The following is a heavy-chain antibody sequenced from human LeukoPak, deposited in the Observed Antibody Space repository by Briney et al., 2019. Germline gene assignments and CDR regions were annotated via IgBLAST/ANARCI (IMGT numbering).Heavy chain of an antibody. Sequence: ASVKVSCKASGYTFNTHGFAWVRQAPGQGLEWMGWISAFNANPNYAQSLQGRVTMTTDTSTSTDYMDLRNLRSDDTAVYYCARGMEDVVVIAATPFDIWGHGTMVTVSS. V-gene: IGHV1-18*04. CDR1: GYTFNTHG. CDR2: ISAFNANP. D-gene: IGHD2-15*01. J-gene: IGHJ3*02. CDR3: ARGMEDVVVIAATPFDI.